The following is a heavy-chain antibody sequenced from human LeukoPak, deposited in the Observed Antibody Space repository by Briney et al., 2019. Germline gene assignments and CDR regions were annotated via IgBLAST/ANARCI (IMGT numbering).Heavy chain of an antibody. Sequence: SETLSLTCTVSGGSISSYYWNWIRQPPGKGLEWIGYIHYSGSTNYNPSLKSRVTISLDTSKNQFSLNLSSVTAADTAVYYFARAGYYYDSSGFRWFDPWGQGTLVTVSS. D-gene: IGHD3-22*01. CDR2: IHYSGST. CDR1: GGSISSYY. V-gene: IGHV4-59*01. CDR3: ARAGYYYDSSGFRWFDP. J-gene: IGHJ5*02.